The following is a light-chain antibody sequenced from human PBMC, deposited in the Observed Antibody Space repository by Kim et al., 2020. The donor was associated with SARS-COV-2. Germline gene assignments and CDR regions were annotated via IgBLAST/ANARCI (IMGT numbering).Light chain of an antibody. Sequence: SASVGDRVTITCQASQDIGNYLNWYQQKPGKAPELLIYAASNLEAGVPSRFSGSGSGTDFIFTINSLQPDDIATYYCQQYNKLPLTFGGGTKLEI. V-gene: IGKV1-33*01. CDR3: QQYNKLPLT. CDR2: AAS. J-gene: IGKJ4*01. CDR1: QDIGNY.